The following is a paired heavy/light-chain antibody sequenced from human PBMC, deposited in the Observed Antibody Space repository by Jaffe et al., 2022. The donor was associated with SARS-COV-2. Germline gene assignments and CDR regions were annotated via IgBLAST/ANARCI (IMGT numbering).Light chain of an antibody. V-gene: IGKV1-5*03. Sequence: DIQMTQSPSTLSASVGDRVTITCRASQSINSWLAWYQQKPGKTPKVLIDKASNLKSGVPSRFSGSGSGTEFTLTISSLQPDDSATYYCQQYKSYSASWTFGQGTRVEIK. CDR2: KAS. J-gene: IGKJ1*01. CDR3: QQYKSYSASWT. CDR1: QSINSW.
Heavy chain of an antibody. Sequence: EVRLVDSGGDLVQPGGSLRLSCVASGFTFSTYAMTWVRQTPGKGLEWVSGISGSGDKRYYADSVEGRFTISRDNSRNTLYLQMNNLRAEDTAIYYCAKEGEYSIPPYYFDYWGQGTLVSVSS. CDR2: ISGSGDKR. D-gene: IGHD3-16*01. CDR3: AKEGEYSIPPYYFDY. V-gene: IGHV3-23*04. CDR1: GFTFSTYA. J-gene: IGHJ4*02.